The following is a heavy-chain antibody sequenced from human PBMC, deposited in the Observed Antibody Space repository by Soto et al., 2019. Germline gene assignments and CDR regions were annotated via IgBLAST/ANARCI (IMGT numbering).Heavy chain of an antibody. D-gene: IGHD5-12*01. J-gene: IGHJ4*02. Sequence: GGSLRLSCAASGFTFSSYWMSWVRQAPGKGLEWVANIKQDGSEKYYVDSVKGRFTISRDNAKNSLYLQMNSLRAEDMAVYYCATPPRGLRPYYFDYWGQGTLVTVSS. CDR3: ATPPRGLRPYYFDY. CDR2: IKQDGSEK. V-gene: IGHV3-7*01. CDR1: GFTFSSYW.